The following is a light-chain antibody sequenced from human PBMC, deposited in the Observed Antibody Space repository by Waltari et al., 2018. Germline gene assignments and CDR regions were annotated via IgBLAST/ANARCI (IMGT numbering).Light chain of an antibody. CDR3: QVWDANTDPGV. CDR1: NIKRKS. V-gene: IGLV3-21*01. CDR2: YDS. J-gene: IGLJ1*01. Sequence: SYVLTQPPPVAAAPGGPARVTCGGNNIKRKSLHWYQQKPGQAPVLVISYDSDRPSGIPERFSGSNSGDTATLTISRVEAGDEADYYCQVWDANTDPGVFGTGTEVTVL.